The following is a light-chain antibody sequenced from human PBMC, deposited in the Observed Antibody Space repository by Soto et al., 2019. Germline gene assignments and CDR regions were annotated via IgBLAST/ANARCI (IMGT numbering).Light chain of an antibody. V-gene: IGLV2-14*01. Sequence: QSVLTQPASVSGSPGQSITISCTGTSSDVGRYNYVSWYQQFPGKAPKLIIYGVSNRPSGVSSRFSGPKSGNTASLTISGLQTEDEADYYCNSYAGTSYVFGTGTKATVL. CDR3: NSYAGTSYV. CDR2: GVS. J-gene: IGLJ1*01. CDR1: SSDVGRYNY.